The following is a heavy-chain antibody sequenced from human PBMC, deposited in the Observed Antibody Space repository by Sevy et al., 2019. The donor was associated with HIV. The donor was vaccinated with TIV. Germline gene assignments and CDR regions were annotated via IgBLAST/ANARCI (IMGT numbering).Heavy chain of an antibody. CDR1: GFNFNSHG. V-gene: IGHV3-33*01. J-gene: IGHJ4*02. Sequence: GGSLRLSCVASGFNFNSHGMHWVRQAPGKGLEWVSVIQYDGSIKDYADSVKGRFTISRDNSKNTLYLQMDSLGAGDTAIYYCARETSRNYLGSLDFGGQGTLVTVSS. CDR2: IQYDGSIK. CDR3: ARETSRNYLGSLDF. D-gene: IGHD1-7*01.